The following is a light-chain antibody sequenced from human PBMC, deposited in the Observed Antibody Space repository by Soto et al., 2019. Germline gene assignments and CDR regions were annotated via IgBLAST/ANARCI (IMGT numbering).Light chain of an antibody. CDR2: YNN. CDR3: ATWDDTLNVWM. J-gene: IGLJ3*02. CDR1: SSNIGSNT. V-gene: IGLV1-44*01. Sequence: QSVLTQTPSASGTPGQRVTISCSGSSSNIGSNTVNWYQQLPSTAPKLLIYYNNQRPSGVPDRFSGSKSGTSASLAISGVHSEDEADYYCATWDDTLNVWMFGGGTQLTVL.